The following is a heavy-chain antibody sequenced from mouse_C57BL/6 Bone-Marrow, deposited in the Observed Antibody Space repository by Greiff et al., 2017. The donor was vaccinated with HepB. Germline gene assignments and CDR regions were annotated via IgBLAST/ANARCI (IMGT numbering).Heavy chain of an antibody. D-gene: IGHD1-1*01. CDR3: ARSSSPTVVAYYFDY. CDR2: IRNKANGYTT. CDR1: GFTFTDYY. V-gene: IGHV7-3*01. Sequence: EVMLVESGGGLVQPGGSLSLSCAASGFTFTDYYMSWVRQPPGKALEWLGFIRNKANGYTTEYSASVKGRFTISRDNSQSILYLQMNALRAEDSATYYCARSSSPTVVAYYFDYWGQGTTLTVSS. J-gene: IGHJ2*01.